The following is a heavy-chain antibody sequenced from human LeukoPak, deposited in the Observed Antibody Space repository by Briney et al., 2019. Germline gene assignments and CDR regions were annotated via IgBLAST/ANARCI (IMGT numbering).Heavy chain of an antibody. CDR1: GFTFNSYA. V-gene: IGHV3-64*01. CDR3: ARGNCSSTSCYSTAIDN. CDR2: ISSNGGST. Sequence: GGSLRLSCAASGFTFNSYAMHWVRQAPGKGLEYVSAISSNGGSTYYANSVKGRFTISRDNSKNTLYLQMGSLRAEDMAVYYCARGNCSSTSCYSTAIDNWGQGTLVTVSS. J-gene: IGHJ4*02. D-gene: IGHD2-2*01.